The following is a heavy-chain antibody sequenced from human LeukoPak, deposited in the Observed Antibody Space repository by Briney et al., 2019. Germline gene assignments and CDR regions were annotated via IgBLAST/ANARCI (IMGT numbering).Heavy chain of an antibody. V-gene: IGHV5-51*01. CDR2: INPADSDT. CDR1: MYSFTSYW. J-gene: IGHJ6*02. Sequence: GESLKISCKGYMYSFTSYWIGWVRQMPGKGLEWMGIINPADSDTRYSPSFQGQVTISTDKSISTAYLQWSSLKASDTAMYYCARLGDYGMDVWGQGTTVAVSS. CDR3: ARLGDYGMDV.